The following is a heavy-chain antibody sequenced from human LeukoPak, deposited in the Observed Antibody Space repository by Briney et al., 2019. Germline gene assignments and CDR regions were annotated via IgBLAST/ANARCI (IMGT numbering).Heavy chain of an antibody. CDR3: ARVGQYSGYDYVGSYFDY. CDR1: GYTFTGYY. V-gene: IGHV1-2*02. CDR2: INPNSGGT. Sequence: GASVKVSCKASGYTFTGYYIHWVRQAPGQGLEWMGWINPNSGGTNYAQKFQGRVTMTRDTSISTAYMELSSLRSEDTAVYYCARVGQYSGYDYVGSYFDYWGQGTLVTVSS. J-gene: IGHJ4*02. D-gene: IGHD5-12*01.